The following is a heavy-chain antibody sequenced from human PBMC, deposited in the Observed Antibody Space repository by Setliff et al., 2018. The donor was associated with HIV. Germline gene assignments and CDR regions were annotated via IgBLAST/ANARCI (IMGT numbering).Heavy chain of an antibody. CDR1: GGSISSYY. D-gene: IGHD4-17*01. J-gene: IGHJ4*02. CDR2: IYTSGST. V-gene: IGHV4-4*07. Sequence: SSETLSLTCTVSGGSISSYYWTWIRQPAGKGLEWIVRIYTSGSTTYNPSLRSRVTISIDTSKNQFSLNLRSVTAADTAVYYCARDPPGYGDSKDYWGQGKLVTVSS. CDR3: ARDPPGYGDSKDY.